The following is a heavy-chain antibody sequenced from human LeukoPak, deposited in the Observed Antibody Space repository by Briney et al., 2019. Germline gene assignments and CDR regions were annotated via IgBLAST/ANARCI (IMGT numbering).Heavy chain of an antibody. CDR3: ARIVVVPAALRKASDY. D-gene: IGHD2-2*02. V-gene: IGHV1-18*01. CDR2: ISAYNGNT. Sequence: GASVKVSCKASGYTFTSYGISWVRQAPGQGLEWMGWISAYNGNTNYAQKLQGRVTMTTDTSTSTAYMELRSLRSDDTAVYYCARIVVVPAALRKASDYWGQGTLVTVSS. J-gene: IGHJ4*02. CDR1: GYTFTSYG.